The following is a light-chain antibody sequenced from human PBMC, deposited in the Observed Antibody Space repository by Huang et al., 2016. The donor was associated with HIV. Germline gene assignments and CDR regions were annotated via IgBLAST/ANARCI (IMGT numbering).Light chain of an antibody. CDR2: KVS. J-gene: IGKJ1*01. V-gene: IGKV2-30*02. Sequence: DVVMTQSPLSLPVTLGQPASISCRSSQSLVHSDGTTYLNWFHQRPGQSPRRLVYKVSNRDSGVPNRFSGSGSGTDFTLKINRVEAEDVGVYYCMQGTHWPWTFGQGTKVEIK. CDR1: QSLVHSDGTTY. CDR3: MQGTHWPWT.